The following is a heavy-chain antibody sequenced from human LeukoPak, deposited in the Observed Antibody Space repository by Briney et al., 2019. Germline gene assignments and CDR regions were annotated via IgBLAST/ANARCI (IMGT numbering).Heavy chain of an antibody. J-gene: IGHJ4*02. V-gene: IGHV1-18*01. CDR3: ARDRRLDYQLPADH. CDR2: ISGYSGNA. Sequence: ASVKVSCKASGYTFTSYGISWVRQAPGQGLEWMGWISGYSGNAKYAHKFQGRITMTTDTSTSTAYLEVRSLRSDDTAVYYCARDRRLDYQLPADHWGQGTLVTVSS. CDR1: GYTFTSYG. D-gene: IGHD2-2*01.